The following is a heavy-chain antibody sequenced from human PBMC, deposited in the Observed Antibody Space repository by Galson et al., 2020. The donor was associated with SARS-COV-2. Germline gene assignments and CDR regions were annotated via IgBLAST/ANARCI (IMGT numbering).Heavy chain of an antibody. Sequence: SETLSLTCTVSGGSISSSYYYWDWIRQSPGKGLEWIGSTYHTGTTYYNPSLKSRVTISVDTSKNQFSLKLTSVTAADTAVYYCARGISPHSRWPFDIWGQGTMVTVSS. D-gene: IGHD6-13*01. CDR2: TYHTGTT. V-gene: IGHV4-39*07. CDR1: GGSISSSYYY. J-gene: IGHJ3*02. CDR3: ARGISPHSRWPFDI.